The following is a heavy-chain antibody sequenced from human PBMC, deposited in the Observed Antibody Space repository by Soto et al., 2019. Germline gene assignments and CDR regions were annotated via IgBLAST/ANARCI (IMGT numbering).Heavy chain of an antibody. J-gene: IGHJ4*02. Sequence: QVKLVESGGGVVQPGTSLRLSCAASGFTFSRYSLHWVRQAPGKGLEWVAGSNEYYADSVKGRFTISRDNSKAMLYLEMNNLRAADTAVYYCARDYFDSGGFYSDLLGFWGQGTLVTVPS. CDR1: GFTFSRYS. V-gene: IGHV3-30-3*01. CDR2: GSNE. D-gene: IGHD3-22*01. CDR3: ARDYFDSGGFYSDLLGF.